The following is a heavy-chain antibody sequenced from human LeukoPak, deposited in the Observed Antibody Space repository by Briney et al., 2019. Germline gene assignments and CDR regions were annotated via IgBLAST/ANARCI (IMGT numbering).Heavy chain of an antibody. D-gene: IGHD3-16*01. CDR2: ISGSGGST. CDR3: AKLRTFGFTFGGAIGN. J-gene: IGHJ4*02. Sequence: GGSLRLSCAASGFTFSSYAMSWVRQAPGKGLEWVSAISGSGGSTYYADSVKGRFTISRDNSKNTLYLQMNSLRAEDTAVYYCAKLRTFGFTFGGAIGNWGQGTLVTVSS. V-gene: IGHV3-23*01. CDR1: GFTFSSYA.